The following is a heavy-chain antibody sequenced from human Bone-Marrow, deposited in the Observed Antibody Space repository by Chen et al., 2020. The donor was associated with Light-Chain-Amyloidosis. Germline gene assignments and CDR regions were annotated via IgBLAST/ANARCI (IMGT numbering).Heavy chain of an antibody. J-gene: IGHJ3*02. CDR2: ISGSGGIT. Sequence: EVQLLESGGGLVQPGGSLRLSCAASGFTFSRYAMSWVRQAPGKGLEWVSAISGSGGITYYADSVKGRFTSSRDNSKNTLYLQMNSLRAEDTAVYYCAKKLRGVAVIDAFDIWGQGTMVTVSS. CDR1: GFTFSRYA. CDR3: AKKLRGVAVIDAFDI. V-gene: IGHV3-23*01. D-gene: IGHD3-3*01.